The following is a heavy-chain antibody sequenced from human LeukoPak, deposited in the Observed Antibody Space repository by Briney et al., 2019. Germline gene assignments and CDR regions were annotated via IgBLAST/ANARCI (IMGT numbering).Heavy chain of an antibody. V-gene: IGHV4-4*07. Sequence: SETLSLTCTVSGGSISIYYWGGIPHPAGKGLEWIGRIYTRGRTNSSPSLKSRVTMSLDTSKNQFSLKLTSVAAADTAVYYCAREYGDFDYWGQGTLGTVSS. J-gene: IGHJ4*02. CDR1: GGSISIYY. D-gene: IGHD4-17*01. CDR2: IYTRGRT. CDR3: AREYGDFDY.